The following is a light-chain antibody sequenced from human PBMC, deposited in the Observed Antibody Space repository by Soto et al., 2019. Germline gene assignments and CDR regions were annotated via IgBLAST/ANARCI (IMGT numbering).Light chain of an antibody. J-gene: IGKJ3*01. CDR3: QQYDDLPSLLT. CDR1: QDISNY. CDR2: DAS. V-gene: IGKV1-33*01. Sequence: DIQMTQSPSSLSASVGDRVTITCQASQDISNYLNWYQHKPGKAPQLLIYDASNLQTGVPSRFSGSGTGTDFTFTISSLQPEDVATYYCQQYDDLPSLLTFGPGTKVDI.